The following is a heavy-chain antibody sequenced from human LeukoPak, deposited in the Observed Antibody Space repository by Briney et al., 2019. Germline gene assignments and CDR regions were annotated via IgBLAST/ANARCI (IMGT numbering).Heavy chain of an antibody. J-gene: IGHJ6*03. CDR2: IHTSGNT. V-gene: IGHV4-61*02. Sequence: PSQTLSLTCTVSGGSVSSGNSYWTWIRQPAGNQLEWIGRIHTSGNTNHNPSLWSRVTISVDTSKNQFSLKLSSVTAADTAVYYCARGLRGKQWLVRVGYYYYYMDVWGKGTTVTVSS. D-gene: IGHD6-19*01. CDR3: ARGLRGKQWLVRVGYYYYYMDV. CDR1: GGSVSSGNSY.